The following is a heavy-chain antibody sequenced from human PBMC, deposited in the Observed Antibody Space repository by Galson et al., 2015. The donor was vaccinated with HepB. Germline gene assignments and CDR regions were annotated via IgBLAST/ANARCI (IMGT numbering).Heavy chain of an antibody. J-gene: IGHJ2*01. V-gene: IGHV4-39*01. CDR2: IYYSGST. CDR3: ARLGSRSGYYREEKRGSYWYFDL. Sequence: LSLTCTVSGGSISSSSYYWGWIRQPPGKGLEWIGSIYYSGSTYYNPSLKSRVTISVDTSKNQFSLKLSSVTAADTTVYYCARLGSRSGYYREEKRGSYWYFDLWGRGTLVTVSS. D-gene: IGHD3-3*01. CDR1: GGSISSSSYY.